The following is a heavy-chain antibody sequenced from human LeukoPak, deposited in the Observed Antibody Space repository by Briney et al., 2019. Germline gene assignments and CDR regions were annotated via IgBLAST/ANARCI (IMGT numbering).Heavy chain of an antibody. D-gene: IGHD6-13*01. CDR1: GFTFSNYA. Sequence: GGSLRLSCATSGFTFSNYAVSWVRQAPGKGLEWVSSISGSGGATYYADSVKGRFTISRDNSKNTLSLQMNSLRPEDTAVYYCAKDPRIEAAAPDYWGQGTLVTVSS. J-gene: IGHJ4*02. V-gene: IGHV3-23*01. CDR2: ISGSGGAT. CDR3: AKDPRIEAAAPDY.